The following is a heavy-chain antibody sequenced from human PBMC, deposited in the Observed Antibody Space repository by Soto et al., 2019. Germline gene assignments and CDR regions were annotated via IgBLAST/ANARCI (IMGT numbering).Heavy chain of an antibody. CDR3: ARDHPARGGMDV. Sequence: QVQLVQSGAEVKKPGSSVKVSCKASGGTFSSYAISWVRQAPGQGLEWMGGIIPIFGTANYAQKFQGGVTLTADESPGTAYREVSSLRAEDTAVYCCARDHPARGGMDVWGQGTTVTVSS. CDR2: IIPIFGTA. CDR1: GGTFSSYA. J-gene: IGHJ6*02. V-gene: IGHV1-69*12. D-gene: IGHD3-10*01.